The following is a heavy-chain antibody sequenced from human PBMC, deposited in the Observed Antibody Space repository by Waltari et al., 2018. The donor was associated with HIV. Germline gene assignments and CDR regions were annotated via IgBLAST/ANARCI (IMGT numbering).Heavy chain of an antibody. V-gene: IGHV3-23*01. CDR3: AKVWWLRRDAFDI. D-gene: IGHD5-12*01. CDR1: GFTFSSYA. CDR2: ISGSGGST. J-gene: IGHJ3*02. Sequence: EVQLLESGGGLVQPGGSLRLSCAASGFTFSSYAMSWFRQAPGKGLEGVSAISGSGGSTYYADSVKGRFTISRDNSKNTLYLQMNSLRAEDTAVYYCAKVWWLRRDAFDIWGQGTMVTVSS.